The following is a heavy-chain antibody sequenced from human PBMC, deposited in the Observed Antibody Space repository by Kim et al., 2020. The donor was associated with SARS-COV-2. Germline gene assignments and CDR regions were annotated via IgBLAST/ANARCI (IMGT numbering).Heavy chain of an antibody. CDR2: MNPNSGNT. V-gene: IGHV1-8*01. Sequence: ASVKVSCKASGYTFTSYDINWVRQATGQGLEWMGWMNPNSGNTGYAQKFQGRVTMTRNTSISTAYMELSSLRSEDTAVYYCARGHKLAERYCSSTSCRTYYYYGMDVWGQGTTVTVS. CDR3: ARGHKLAERYCSSTSCRTYYYYGMDV. J-gene: IGHJ6*02. D-gene: IGHD2-2*01. CDR1: GYTFTSYD.